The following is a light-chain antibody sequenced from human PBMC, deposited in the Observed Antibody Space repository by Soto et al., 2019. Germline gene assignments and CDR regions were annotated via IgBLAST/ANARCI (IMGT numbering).Light chain of an antibody. CDR1: QSVSSSY. J-gene: IGKJ1*01. CDR3: QQYGSSPQT. V-gene: IGKV3-20*01. Sequence: EIVLTQSQRTLYLSPGERAILSCRASQSVSSSYLAWYQQKPGQAPRLLIYGASSRATGIPDRFSGSGSGTDITLTISRLEPEDFAVYYCQQYGSSPQTFGQGTKVEIK. CDR2: GAS.